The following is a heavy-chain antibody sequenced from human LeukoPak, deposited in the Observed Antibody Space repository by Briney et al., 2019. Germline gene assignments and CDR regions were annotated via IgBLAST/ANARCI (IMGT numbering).Heavy chain of an antibody. J-gene: IGHJ2*01. CDR1: GYTFTSYD. V-gene: IGHV1-8*01. CDR3: AREDPGGSSGYYYFDL. D-gene: IGHD3-22*01. Sequence: ASVKVSCKASGYTFTSYDINWVRQATGQGLEWMGWMNPNSGNTGYAQKFQGRVTLTRNTSISTAYMELSSLRSEDTAVYYCAREDPGGSSGYYYFDLWGRGTLVTVSS. CDR2: MNPNSGNT.